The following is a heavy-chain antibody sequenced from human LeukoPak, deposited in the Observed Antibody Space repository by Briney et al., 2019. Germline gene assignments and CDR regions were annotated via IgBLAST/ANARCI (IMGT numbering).Heavy chain of an antibody. Sequence: LACCVWGNAISSSRDYRAPSRRPPDKGLVRTGSIYYSGSTYYNPSLKSRVIISVDTSKNQFSLKLSSVTAADTAVYYCARQIEYSSSYYHFDYWGQGTLVTVSS. J-gene: IGHJ4*02. D-gene: IGHD6-6*01. CDR2: IYYSGST. CDR3: ARQIEYSSSYYHFDY. CDR1: GNAISSSRDY. V-gene: IGHV4-39*01.